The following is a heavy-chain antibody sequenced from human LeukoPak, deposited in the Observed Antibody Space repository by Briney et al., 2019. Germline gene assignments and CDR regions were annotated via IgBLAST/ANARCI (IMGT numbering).Heavy chain of an antibody. CDR2: ISGSGGST. D-gene: IGHD3-3*01. Sequence: GGSLRVSCAASGFTFISYAMSWVRQAPGKGREWVSAISGSGGSTYYANSVKGRFTISRNNTKNTLYLQMNSLRAEDTAVYYCAKVSIFGVVIPHFDYWGQGTLVSVSS. V-gene: IGHV3-23*01. CDR1: GFTFISYA. J-gene: IGHJ4*02. CDR3: AKVSIFGVVIPHFDY.